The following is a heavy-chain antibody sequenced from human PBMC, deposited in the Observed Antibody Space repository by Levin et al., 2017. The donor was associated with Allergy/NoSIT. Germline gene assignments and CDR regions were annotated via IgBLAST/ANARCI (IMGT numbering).Heavy chain of an antibody. V-gene: IGHV1-2*02. Sequence: EASVKVSCKTSGYTFSDYYIHWVRQAPGQGVEWMGWITPKSADTRYAQKFQGRVTMARDTSISTVYMELGGLTSDDTAVYFCARDGLTGNAFDYWGQGTLVTVSS. D-gene: IGHD1-1*01. CDR1: GYTFSDYY. CDR2: ITPKSADT. J-gene: IGHJ4*02. CDR3: ARDGLTGNAFDY.